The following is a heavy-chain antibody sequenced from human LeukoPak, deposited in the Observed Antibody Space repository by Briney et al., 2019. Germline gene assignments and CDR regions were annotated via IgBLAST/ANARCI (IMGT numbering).Heavy chain of an antibody. CDR2: ISTYNGNT. CDR3: ARGRDWNYAFDY. CDR1: GDTFTSYG. D-gene: IGHD1-7*01. V-gene: IGHV1-18*01. J-gene: IGHJ4*02. Sequence: GASVKVSCKASGDTFTSYGITWVRQAPGQGLEWMGWISTYNGNTNYAQKFQGRVTMTTDTSTSTAYMELRSLKSDDTAVYYCARGRDWNYAFDYWGQGTLVTVSS.